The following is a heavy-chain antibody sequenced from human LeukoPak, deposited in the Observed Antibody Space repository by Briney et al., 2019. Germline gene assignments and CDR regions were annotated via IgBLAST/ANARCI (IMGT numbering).Heavy chain of an antibody. V-gene: IGHV3-74*01. Sequence: GGSLRLSCAASGFTFNSYWMHGVRQAPGRGLVWVSRINIDGSSTNYADSAKGRFTSSRDNAQNTPYLQMNSLSAEDTAVYYCARDYSGSYYSGNFQHWGQGTLVTVSS. J-gene: IGHJ1*01. CDR3: ARDYSGSYYSGNFQH. CDR2: INIDGSST. CDR1: GFTFNSYW. D-gene: IGHD1-26*01.